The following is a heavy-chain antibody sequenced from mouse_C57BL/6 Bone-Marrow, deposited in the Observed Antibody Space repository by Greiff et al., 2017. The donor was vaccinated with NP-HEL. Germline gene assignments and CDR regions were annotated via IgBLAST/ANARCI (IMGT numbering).Heavy chain of an antibody. CDR3: AREGTRFDY. V-gene: IGHV3-6*01. Sequence: VQLQQSGPGLVKPSQSLSLTCSVTGYSITSGYYWNWIRQFPGNKLEWMGYISYDGSNNYNPSLKNRISITRDTSKNQFFLKLNSVTTEDTATYYCAREGTRFDYWGQGTTLTVSS. CDR2: ISYDGSN. J-gene: IGHJ2*01. CDR1: GYSITSGYY.